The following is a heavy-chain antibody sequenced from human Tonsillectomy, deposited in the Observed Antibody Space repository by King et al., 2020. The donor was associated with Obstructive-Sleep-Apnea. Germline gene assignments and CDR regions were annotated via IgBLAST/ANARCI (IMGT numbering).Heavy chain of an antibody. D-gene: IGHD1-14*01. CDR2: ISGSGRGT. CDR3: AKAENSYYNYAMDV. CDR1: GFSFSNYA. Sequence: VQLVESGGGLVKPGGSLRLSCAASGFSFSNYAMNWVRQAPGKGLEWFSGISGSGRGTDHADSVKGRFTISRDNSKNTLYLQMDNLRAEDTAVYYCAKAENSYYNYAMDVWGQGTTVTVSS. V-gene: IGHV3-23*04. J-gene: IGHJ6*02.